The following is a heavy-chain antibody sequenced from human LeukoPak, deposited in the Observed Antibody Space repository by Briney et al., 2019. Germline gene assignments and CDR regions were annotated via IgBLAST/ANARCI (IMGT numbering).Heavy chain of an antibody. J-gene: IGHJ4*02. CDR2: ISSSSSYI. V-gene: IGHV3-21*01. D-gene: IGHD1-26*01. CDR3: ARDLEGAFDY. CDR1: GFTFSSYS. Sequence: PGGSLRLSGAASGFTFSSYSMNWVRQAPGKGLEWVSSISSSSSYIYYADSAKGRFTISRDNAKNSLYLQMNSLRAEDTAVYYCARDLEGAFDYWGQGTLVTVSS.